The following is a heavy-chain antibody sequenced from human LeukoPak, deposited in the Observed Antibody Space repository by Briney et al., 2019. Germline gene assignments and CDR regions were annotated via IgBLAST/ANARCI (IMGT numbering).Heavy chain of an antibody. D-gene: IGHD1-26*01. V-gene: IGHV1-69*13. Sequence: GASVKVSCKASGGTFSSYAISWVRQAPGQGLEWMGGIIPIFGTANYAQKFQGRVTITADESTSTAYMELSSLRSEDTAVYYCARGGEVGADSAYYFDYWGQGTLVTVSS. J-gene: IGHJ4*02. CDR2: IIPIFGTA. CDR3: ARGGEVGADSAYYFDY. CDR1: GGTFSSYA.